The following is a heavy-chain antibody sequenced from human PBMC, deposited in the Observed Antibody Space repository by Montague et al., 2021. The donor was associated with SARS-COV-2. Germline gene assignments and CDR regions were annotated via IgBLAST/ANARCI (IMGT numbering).Heavy chain of an antibody. CDR2: IYYSGST. J-gene: IGHJ4*02. CDR3: ARKTSRGLPIFGVVTASYHFDY. Sequence: SETLSLTCTVSGGSISSSSYFWGWIHQPPRKGLEWIGSIYYSGSTYYNPSLKSRVTISVDTSKNQFSLKLSSVTAADTAVFYCARKTSRGLPIFGVVTASYHFDYWGQGTLVAVSS. V-gene: IGHV4-39*01. D-gene: IGHD3-3*01. CDR1: GGSISSSSYF.